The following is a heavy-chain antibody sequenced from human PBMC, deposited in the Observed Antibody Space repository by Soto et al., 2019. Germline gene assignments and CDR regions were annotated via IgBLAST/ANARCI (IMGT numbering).Heavy chain of an antibody. J-gene: IGHJ3*02. Sequence: PSETLSLTCTVSGDSMRRYFWSWIRQPPGKGLEWIGYIYYTGTTNYNPSLKSRVTILLDTSKNQFSLKVVSLTAADTAFYYCARGRGGTYDAFDIWGQGALVTVSS. D-gene: IGHD1-26*01. CDR2: IYYTGTT. V-gene: IGHV4-59*01. CDR3: ARGRGGTYDAFDI. CDR1: GDSMRRYF.